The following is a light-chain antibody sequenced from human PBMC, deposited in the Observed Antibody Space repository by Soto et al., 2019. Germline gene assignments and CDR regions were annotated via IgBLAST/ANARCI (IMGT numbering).Light chain of an antibody. CDR1: QSVSGSY. V-gene: IGKV3-20*01. CDR3: QQYGSSPET. Sequence: EIVLTQSPGTLSLSPGGRATLSCRASQSVSGSYLAWYQQKPGQAPRLLIYGASSRATGIPDRFSGSGSGTDFTLTISRLEPEDFAVYYCQQYGSSPETFGQGTKREIK. CDR2: GAS. J-gene: IGKJ1*01.